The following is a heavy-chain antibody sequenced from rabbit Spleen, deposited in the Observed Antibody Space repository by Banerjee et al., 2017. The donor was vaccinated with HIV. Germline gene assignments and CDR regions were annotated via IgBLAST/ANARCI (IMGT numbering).Heavy chain of an antibody. J-gene: IGHJ6*01. CDR1: GFSFNSGYY. CDR3: ARDTGSSFSSYGMDL. V-gene: IGHV1S40*01. D-gene: IGHD8-1*01. Sequence: QSLEESGGGLVKPGASLTLTCKASGFSFNSGYYMCWVRQAPGKGLEWIGCIYAGSSGSTYYASWAKGRFTSSKTSSTTVTLQMPSLTVADTATYFCARDTGSSFSSYGMDLWGQGTLAPS. CDR2: IYAGSSGST.